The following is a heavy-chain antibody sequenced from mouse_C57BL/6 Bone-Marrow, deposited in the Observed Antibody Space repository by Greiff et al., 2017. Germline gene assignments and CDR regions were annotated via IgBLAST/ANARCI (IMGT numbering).Heavy chain of an antibody. D-gene: IGHD4-1*01. J-gene: IGHJ2*01. CDR1: GYTFTSYW. Sequence: VQLLQPGAELVKPGASVKMSCKASGYTFTSYWITWVKQRPGQGLEWIGDIYPTSGRTNYNEKFKSKAILTVDTSSNPAYMQLSSLTSADSAVFYGARSGTLGRSFDYWGQGTALTGSS. CDR3: ARSGTLGRSFDY. V-gene: IGHV1-55*01. CDR2: IYPTSGRT.